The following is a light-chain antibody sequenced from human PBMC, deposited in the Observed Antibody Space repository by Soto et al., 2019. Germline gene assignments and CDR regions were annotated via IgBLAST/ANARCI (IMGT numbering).Light chain of an antibody. V-gene: IGKV3D-15*01. Sequence: EVVMAQSPANLTVPPGVGATLSCCASQPVSDKLAWYQQKPGQAPRVFIYGASARELGIPDRVSGSGAGTECSCPVTSLQSEDVAVYYCQQYDQWTITFGQGTRLEIK. CDR1: QPVSDK. CDR2: GAS. CDR3: QQYDQWTIT. J-gene: IGKJ5*01.